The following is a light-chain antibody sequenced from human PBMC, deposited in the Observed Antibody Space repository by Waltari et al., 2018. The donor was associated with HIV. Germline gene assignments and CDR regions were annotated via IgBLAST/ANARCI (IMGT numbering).Light chain of an antibody. V-gene: IGLV1-47*01. J-gene: IGLJ3*02. CDR2: RNN. CDR3: ATWDDSSSGSGV. CDR1: SSNIGSHF. Sequence: QSVLTQPPSASGTPGQRVTISCSGGSSNIGSHFVYWYQQGAGTTPKLLICRNNKRPLGVPDRFAGFKSGTSASLSISGLRPEDEADYYCATWDDSSSGSGVFGGGTKVTVL.